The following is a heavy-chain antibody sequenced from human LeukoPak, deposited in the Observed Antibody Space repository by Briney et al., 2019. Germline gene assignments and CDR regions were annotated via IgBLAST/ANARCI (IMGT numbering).Heavy chain of an antibody. D-gene: IGHD2-15*01. V-gene: IGHV1-2*02. CDR3: ARDRGGYCSGDTCLDTFDI. Sequence: ASVTVSFGASGYSFTGYYMHWVRQSPGEGLEWMGWINPNTGGTNYAQKFQGRVAMTRDTSIRAAYMELSSLRSGDTAPYYCARDRGGYCSGDTCLDTFDIWGQGTMVTVSS. J-gene: IGHJ3*02. CDR2: INPNTGGT. CDR1: GYSFTGYY.